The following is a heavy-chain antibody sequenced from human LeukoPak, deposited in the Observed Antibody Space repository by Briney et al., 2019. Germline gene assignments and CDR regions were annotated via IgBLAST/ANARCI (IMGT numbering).Heavy chain of an antibody. V-gene: IGHV4-31*03. J-gene: IGHJ4*02. CDR1: GGSISSGGYY. D-gene: IGHD3-10*01. Sequence: SETLSLTCTVSGGSISSGGYYWIWIRQHPGKGLEWIGYIYYSGSTYYNPSLKSRVTISVDTSKNQFSLKLSSVTAADTAVYYCARGSYYYGSRSYYYFDYWGQGTLVTVSS. CDR3: ARGSYYYGSRSYYYFDY. CDR2: IYYSGST.